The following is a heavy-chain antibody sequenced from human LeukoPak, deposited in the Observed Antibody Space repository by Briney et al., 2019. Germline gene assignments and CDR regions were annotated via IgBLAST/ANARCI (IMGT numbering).Heavy chain of an antibody. CDR2: ISCSGGST. CDR1: GFTFTTYA. CDR3: AKAPYNVAVVAAIDY. Sequence: GGSLRLSCAASGFTFTTYAMSWVRQAPGKGLEWVSVISCSGGSTYYADSVKGRFTISRDNSKNTLYLQMNSLRAEDTAVYYCAKAPYNVAVVAAIDYWGQGTLVTVSS. J-gene: IGHJ4*02. V-gene: IGHV3-23*01. D-gene: IGHD2-15*01.